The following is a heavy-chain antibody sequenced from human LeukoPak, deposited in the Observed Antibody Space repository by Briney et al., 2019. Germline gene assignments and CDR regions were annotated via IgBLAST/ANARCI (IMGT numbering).Heavy chain of an antibody. V-gene: IGHV1-69*05. J-gene: IGHJ3*02. CDR1: GGTFSSYA. CDR3: ARDSEQLVPDAFDI. D-gene: IGHD6-6*01. Sequence: VASVKVSCKASGGTFSSYAISWVRQAPGQGLEWMGGIIPIFGTANYAQKFQGRVTITTDESTSTAYMELSSLRSEDTAVYYCARDSEQLVPDAFDIWGQGTWSPSLQ. CDR2: IIPIFGTA.